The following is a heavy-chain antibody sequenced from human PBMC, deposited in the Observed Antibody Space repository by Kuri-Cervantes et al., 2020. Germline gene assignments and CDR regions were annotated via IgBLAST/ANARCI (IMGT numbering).Heavy chain of an antibody. J-gene: IGHJ6*03. CDR3: AGGDIAVAGYYYYMDV. D-gene: IGHD6-19*01. CDR2: FDPKDGET. CDR1: GYTLRELS. Sequence: ASVKVSCKVFGYTLRELSIHWVRQAPGKGLEWMGGFDPKDGETVYGQEFQGRVTMTRDTSTSTVYMELSSLRSEDTAVYYCAGGDIAVAGYYYYMDVWGKGTTVTVSS. V-gene: IGHV1-24*01.